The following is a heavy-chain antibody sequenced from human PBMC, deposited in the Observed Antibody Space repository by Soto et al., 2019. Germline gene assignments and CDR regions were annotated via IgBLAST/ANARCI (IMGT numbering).Heavy chain of an antibody. CDR3: ARVIIDSSGYVDY. CDR1: GYTFTTYA. D-gene: IGHD3-22*01. CDR2: INAGNGAT. Sequence: GASVKVSCKASGYTFTTYAMHWVRQAPGQRLEWMGWINAGNGATKYSQNFQDRLTITRDPSTSTAYMELSSLRSEDTAVYYCARVIIDSSGYVDYWGQGTLVTVSS. V-gene: IGHV1-3*01. J-gene: IGHJ4*02.